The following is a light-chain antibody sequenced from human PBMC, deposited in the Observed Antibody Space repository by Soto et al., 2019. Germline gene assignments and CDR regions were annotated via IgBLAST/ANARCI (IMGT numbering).Light chain of an antibody. V-gene: IGLV1-44*01. J-gene: IGLJ2*01. Sequence: QPVLTQPPSASGTPGQRVTISCSGTPSNIGGHAVNWYQQFPGTAPKRLIFSSDRRPSGVPDRFSGSKSGTSASLAISGLQSEDEADYSCAAWDDSLNAVVFGGGTKLTVL. CDR1: PSNIGGHA. CDR2: SSD. CDR3: AAWDDSLNAVV.